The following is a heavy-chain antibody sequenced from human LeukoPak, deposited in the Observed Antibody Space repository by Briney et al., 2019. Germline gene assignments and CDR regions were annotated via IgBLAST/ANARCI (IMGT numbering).Heavy chain of an antibody. V-gene: IGHV1-8*03. D-gene: IGHD3-10*01. CDR2: INTNSGNT. CDR3: VRRSGSGRNPFHI. J-gene: IGHJ3*02. Sequence: ASVKVSCKASGYTFTSYGISWVRQAPGQGLEWMGWINTNSGNTGYAQKFQGRVTITRSVSISTAYMELNSLRSEDTAVYYCVRRSGSGRNPFHIWGQGTIVTVSS. CDR1: GYTFTSYG.